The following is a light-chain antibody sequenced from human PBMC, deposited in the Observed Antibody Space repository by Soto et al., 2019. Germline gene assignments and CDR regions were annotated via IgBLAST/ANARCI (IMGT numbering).Light chain of an antibody. V-gene: IGKV3-20*01. CDR2: GAS. Sequence: EIVLTQSPGTLSLSPGERATLSCRASQSVSSSYLAWYQQNPGQAPRLLIYGASSRATGIPYRFSGSGSGKDFTLTISRLEPEDCAVYYCQQYGSSPWTFGQGTKVEIK. J-gene: IGKJ1*01. CDR3: QQYGSSPWT. CDR1: QSVSSSY.